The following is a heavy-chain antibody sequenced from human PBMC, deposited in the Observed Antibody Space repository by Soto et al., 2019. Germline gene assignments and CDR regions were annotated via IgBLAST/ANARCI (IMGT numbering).Heavy chain of an antibody. D-gene: IGHD2-21*01. CDR3: ARLSLDVFTVVRGMDV. CDR2: IYHSGST. J-gene: IGHJ6*02. Sequence: SETLSLTCAVSSGSISSSNWWSWVRQPPGKGLEWIGEIYHSGSTNYNPSLKSRVTISVDKSKNQFSLKLSSVTAADTAVYSCARLSLDVFTVVRGMDVWGQGTTVTVSS. V-gene: IGHV4-4*02. CDR1: SGSISSSNW.